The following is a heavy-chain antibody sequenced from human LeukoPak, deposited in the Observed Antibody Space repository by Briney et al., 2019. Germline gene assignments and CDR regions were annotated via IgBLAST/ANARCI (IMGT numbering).Heavy chain of an antibody. CDR1: GGSFSGYC. V-gene: IGHV4-34*01. CDR3: ARAPYRALRFGPIVGATLPVDY. Sequence: SETLSLTCAVYGGSFSGYCWSWIRQPPGKGLEWIGEINHSGSTNYNPSLKSRVTISVDTSKNQFSLKLSSVTAADTAVYYCARAPYRALRFGPIVGATLPVDYWGQGTLVTVSS. J-gene: IGHJ4*02. CDR2: INHSGST. D-gene: IGHD1-26*01.